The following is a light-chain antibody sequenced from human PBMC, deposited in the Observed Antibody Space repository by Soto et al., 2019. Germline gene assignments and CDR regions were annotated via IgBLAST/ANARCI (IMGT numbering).Light chain of an antibody. CDR1: SGSIANSY. J-gene: IGLJ2*01. Sequence: NFMLTQPHSVSESPGKTPSISCTRSSGSIANSYVQWYQQRPGSAPTTVIYENNQRLSGVPDRFSGSTDGSSNSASLTISGLQTEDEADYYCQSYDSDFVVFGGGTKLTVL. CDR2: ENN. V-gene: IGLV6-57*04. CDR3: QSYDSDFVV.